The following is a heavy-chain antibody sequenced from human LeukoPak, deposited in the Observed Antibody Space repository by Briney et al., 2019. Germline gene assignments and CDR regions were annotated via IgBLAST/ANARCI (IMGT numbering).Heavy chain of an antibody. Sequence: GGSLRLSCAASGFTFSSYAMSWVRQAPGKGLEWVSTISDSGGSTYYADSVKGRFTISRDNSKYTLYLQMNSLRAEDTAVHYCAKVSVVITGRYYFDYWGQGTLVTVSS. CDR1: GFTFSSYA. J-gene: IGHJ4*02. CDR2: ISDSGGST. V-gene: IGHV3-23*01. D-gene: IGHD3-22*01. CDR3: AKVSVVITGRYYFDY.